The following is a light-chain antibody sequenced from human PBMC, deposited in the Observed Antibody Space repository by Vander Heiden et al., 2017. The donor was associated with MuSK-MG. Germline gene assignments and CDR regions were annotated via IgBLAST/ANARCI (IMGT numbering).Light chain of an antibody. J-gene: IGKJ2*01. CDR3: QQYNNWPPYT. Sequence: EIVMTQSPATLSVSPGLQGEQPLACWNNVSSNLAWYQQKPGQAPRLLIYGASTRATGIPARFSGSGSGTEFTLTISSLQSEDFAVYYCQQYNNWPPYTFGQGTKLEIK. CDR1: NNVSSN. CDR2: GAS. V-gene: IGKV3-15*01.